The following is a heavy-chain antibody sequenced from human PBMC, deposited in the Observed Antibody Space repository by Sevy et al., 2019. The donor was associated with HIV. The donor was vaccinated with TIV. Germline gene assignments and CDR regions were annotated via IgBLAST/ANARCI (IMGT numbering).Heavy chain of an antibody. CDR3: ASGLRQIYDFHRMDV. J-gene: IGHJ6*02. D-gene: IGHD3-3*01. CDR1: GYTFTSYG. Sequence: ASVKVSCKASGYTFTSYGISWVRQAPGQGLEWMGWISAYNGNTNYAQKLQGRVTMTTDTSTSTAYMELRSLRSDDTAVYYCASGLRQIYDFHRMDVWGQGTTVTVSS. V-gene: IGHV1-18*01. CDR2: ISAYNGNT.